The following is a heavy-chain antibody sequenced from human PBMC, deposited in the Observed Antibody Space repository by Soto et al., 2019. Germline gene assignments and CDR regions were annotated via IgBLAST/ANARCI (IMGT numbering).Heavy chain of an antibody. V-gene: IGHV4-39*06. Sequence: SETLSLTCTVSGDSLRSTSYYWGWVRQPPGKGLEWIGNVYYSGSTYYNPPLKSRVTISVDTSKSQVVLTMTNMDPVDTATYYCARITQGGYDLNWFDPWGQGTLVTVSS. J-gene: IGHJ5*02. CDR2: VYYSGST. CDR3: ARITQGGYDLNWFDP. CDR1: GDSLRSTSYY. D-gene: IGHD5-12*01.